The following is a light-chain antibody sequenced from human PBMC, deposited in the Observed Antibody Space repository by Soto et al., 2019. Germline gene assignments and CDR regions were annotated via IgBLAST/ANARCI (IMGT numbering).Light chain of an antibody. V-gene: IGLV7-43*01. J-gene: IGLJ3*02. CDR3: LFFYGGIWV. Sequence: QTVVTQEPSLTVSPGGTVTLTCASSTGAVTSDNHPNWFQQQPGQAPRALIYDTSKKNSWTPARFSGSLVGGKAALTLSSVQPEDEADYYCLFFYGGIWVFGGGTKLTVL. CDR1: TGAVTSDNH. CDR2: DTS.